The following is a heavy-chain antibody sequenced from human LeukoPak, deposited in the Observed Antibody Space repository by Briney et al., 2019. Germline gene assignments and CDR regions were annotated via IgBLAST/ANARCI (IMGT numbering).Heavy chain of an antibody. D-gene: IGHD2-2*01. J-gene: IGHJ2*01. Sequence: SETLSLTCTVSGGSISSYYWSWIRHPAGKGLEWIGRIYSSGSTNYSPSLKSRVPISVDTSKNQFSLKLSSVTAADTAVYYCARGQYHLLYWYFDLWGRGTLVTVSS. V-gene: IGHV4-4*07. CDR1: GGSISSYY. CDR2: IYSSGST. CDR3: ARGQYHLLYWYFDL.